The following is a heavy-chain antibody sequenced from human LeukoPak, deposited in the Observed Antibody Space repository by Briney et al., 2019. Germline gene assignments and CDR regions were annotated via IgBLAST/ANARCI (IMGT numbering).Heavy chain of an antibody. CDR3: AKPFYGIFDY. Sequence: GGSLRLSCAASGFTVSSNYMSWVRQAPGKGLEWVSAISGSGGSTYYADSVKGRFTISRDNSKNTLYLQMNSLRAEDTAVYYCAKPFYGIFDYWGQGTLVTVSS. J-gene: IGHJ4*02. CDR2: ISGSGGST. D-gene: IGHD1-14*01. CDR1: GFTVSSNY. V-gene: IGHV3-23*01.